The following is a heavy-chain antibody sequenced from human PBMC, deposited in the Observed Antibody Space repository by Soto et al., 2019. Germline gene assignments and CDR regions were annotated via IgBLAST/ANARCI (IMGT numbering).Heavy chain of an antibody. D-gene: IGHD3-3*01. Sequence: PGGSLRLSCAASGFTFSSYGMHWVRQAPGKGLEWVAVIWYDGSNKYYADSVKGRFTISRDNSKNTLYLQMNSLRAEDTAVYYCARELQWDFWSGYYTGNSVDYWGQGT. CDR2: IWYDGSNK. V-gene: IGHV3-33*01. J-gene: IGHJ4*02. CDR3: ARELQWDFWSGYYTGNSVDY. CDR1: GFTFSSYG.